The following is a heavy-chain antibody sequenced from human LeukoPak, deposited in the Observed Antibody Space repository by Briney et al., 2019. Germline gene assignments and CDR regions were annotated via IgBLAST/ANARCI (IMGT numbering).Heavy chain of an antibody. Sequence: PSETLSLTCTVSGGSISSYYWSWIRQPPGKGLEWIGYIHASGSTKYNPSLKSRVTTSLDTSKNQFSLRLSSVTAADTALYYCARKADDFWSGPFDYWGQGTLVTVSS. CDR1: GGSISSYY. J-gene: IGHJ4*02. D-gene: IGHD3-3*01. CDR2: IHASGST. V-gene: IGHV4-4*09. CDR3: ARKADDFWSGPFDY.